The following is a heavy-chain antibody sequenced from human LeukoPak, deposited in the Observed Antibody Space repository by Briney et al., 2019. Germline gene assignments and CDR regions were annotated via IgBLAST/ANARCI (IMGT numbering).Heavy chain of an antibody. D-gene: IGHD3-10*01. V-gene: IGHV3-66*01. CDR1: GFTVSSNY. J-gene: IGHJ4*02. CDR3: ARARFGELLN. CDR2: IYSGGST. Sequence: GGSLRHSCAASGFTVSSNYMSWVRQAPGKGLEWVSVIYSGGSTYYADSVKGRFTISRDNSKNTLYLQMNSLRAEDTAVYYCARARFGELLNWGQGTLVTVSS.